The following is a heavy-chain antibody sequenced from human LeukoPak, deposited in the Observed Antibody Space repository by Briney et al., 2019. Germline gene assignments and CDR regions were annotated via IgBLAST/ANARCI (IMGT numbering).Heavy chain of an antibody. J-gene: IGHJ4*02. CDR2: ISSSSSYI. D-gene: IGHD2-2*01. V-gene: IGHV3-21*01. CDR1: GFTFSSYG. Sequence: GGSLRLSCAASGFTFSSYGMNWVRQAPGKGLEWVSSISSSSSYIYYADSVKGRFTISRDNAKNSLYLQMNSLRAEDTAVYYCAREYCSSTSCYGHFDYWGQGTLVTVSS. CDR3: AREYCSSTSCYGHFDY.